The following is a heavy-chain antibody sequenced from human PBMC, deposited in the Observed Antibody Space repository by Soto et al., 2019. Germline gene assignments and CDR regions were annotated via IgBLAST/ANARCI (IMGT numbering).Heavy chain of an antibody. CDR1: GVSISSYY. D-gene: IGHD2-2*01. Sequence: QVQLQESGPGLVKPSETLSLTCTVSGVSISSYYWSWIRQSPGKGLEWIASVYYSGSTKYNPSLKSRVTMSADTSKNQFSLRLTSVIAADTAVYYCARDRTRENWFDPWGQGTLVTVSS. V-gene: IGHV4-59*01. CDR2: VYYSGST. J-gene: IGHJ5*02. CDR3: ARDRTRENWFDP.